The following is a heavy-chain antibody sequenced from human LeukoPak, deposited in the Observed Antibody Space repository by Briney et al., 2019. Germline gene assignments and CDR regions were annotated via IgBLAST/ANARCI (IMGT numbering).Heavy chain of an antibody. D-gene: IGHD1-1*01. CDR1: GFTFDDYS. CDR2: ISWNSGSI. CDR3: AKGGYNWNGDDYYYMDV. V-gene: IGHV3-9*01. J-gene: IGHJ6*03. Sequence: GRSLTLSCAASGFTFDDYSMHWVRQAPGKGLEWVSGISWNSGSIGYADSVKGRFTISRDNAKNSLYLQMNSLRAEDTALYYCAKGGYNWNGDDYYYMDVWGKGTTVTVSS.